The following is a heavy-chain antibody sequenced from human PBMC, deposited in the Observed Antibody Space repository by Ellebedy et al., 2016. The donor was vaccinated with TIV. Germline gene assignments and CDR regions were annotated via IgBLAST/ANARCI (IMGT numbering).Heavy chain of an antibody. J-gene: IGHJ4*02. CDR3: ATIPYYDILTGYLY. Sequence: AASVKVSCKASGGTFSSYAISWVRQAPGQGLEWMGGIIPIFGTANYAQKFQGRVTMTEDTSTDTAYMELSSLRSEDTAVYYCATIPYYDILTGYLYWGQGTLVTVSS. V-gene: IGHV1-69*06. D-gene: IGHD3-9*01. CDR1: GGTFSSYA. CDR2: IIPIFGTA.